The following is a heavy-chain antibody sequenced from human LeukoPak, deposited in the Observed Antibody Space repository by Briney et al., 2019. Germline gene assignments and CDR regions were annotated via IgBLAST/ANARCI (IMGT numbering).Heavy chain of an antibody. CDR2: IIPILGIA. CDR3: ATDNSGSYMGLGY. J-gene: IGHJ4*02. V-gene: IGHV1-69*04. CDR1: GGTFSSYA. Sequence: SVKVSCKASGGTFSSYAISWVRQAPGQGLEWMGRIIPILGIANYAQKFQGRVTITADKSTSTAYMELSSLRSEDTAVYYCATDNSGSYMGLGYWGQGTLVTVSS. D-gene: IGHD1-26*01.